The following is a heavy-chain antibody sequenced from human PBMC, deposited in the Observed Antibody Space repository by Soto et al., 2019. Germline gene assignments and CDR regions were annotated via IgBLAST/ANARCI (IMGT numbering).Heavy chain of an antibody. D-gene: IGHD3-16*01. CDR1: GFTFSSYA. Sequence: GGSLRLSCAASGFTFSSYAMHWVRQAPGKGLEWVAVISYDGSNKYYADSVKGRFTISRDNSKNTLYLQMNSLRAEDTAVYYCARDNWYDYAYGMDVWGQGTTVTVS. V-gene: IGHV3-30-3*01. CDR2: ISYDGSNK. J-gene: IGHJ6*02. CDR3: ARDNWYDYAYGMDV.